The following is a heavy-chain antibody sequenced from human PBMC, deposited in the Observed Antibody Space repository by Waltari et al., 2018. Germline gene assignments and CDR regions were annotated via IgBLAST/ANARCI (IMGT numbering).Heavy chain of an antibody. CDR1: GXSFSGSX. V-gene: IGHV3-7*01. J-gene: IGHJ3*01. D-gene: IGHD3-10*01. CDR3: ARDPXFGAFDF. Sequence: EVQLLESXGGLVQPGGSLRLSCXASGXSFSGSXMTWVRQAPGKGLEWVAEINPDGXGEYYVDSVNGRXTIXRDXTXNXLYLQMNXXXPDDXAVYFCARDPXFGAFDFXGQGTVVTVXS. CDR2: INPDGXGE.